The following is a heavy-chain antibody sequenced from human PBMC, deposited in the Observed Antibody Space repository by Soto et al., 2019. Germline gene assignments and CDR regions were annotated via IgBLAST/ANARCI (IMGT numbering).Heavy chain of an antibody. J-gene: IGHJ4*02. CDR3: ARVEMATILADY. CDR1: VGAGAGFY. V-gene: IGHV4-59*02. Sequence: SEPRSVTCSVAVGAGAGFYWSWIRQPPGKGLEWIGYIFHSGSSNYNPSLKSRVTISVDTSKSQISLRLTSVTAADTAVYYCARVEMATILADYWGQGTLVTVSS. CDR2: IFHSGSS. D-gene: IGHD5-12*01.